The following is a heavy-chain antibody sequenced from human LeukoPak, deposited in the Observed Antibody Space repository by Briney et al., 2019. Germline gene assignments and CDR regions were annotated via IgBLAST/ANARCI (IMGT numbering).Heavy chain of an antibody. J-gene: IGHJ4*02. CDR2: ISSSGSTI. D-gene: IGHD2-2*01. Sequence: GGSLRLSCAASGFTFSDYYMSWIRQAPGKGLEWVSYISSSGSTIYYADSVKGRFTISRDNAKKSLYLQMNSLRREDTALYYCAKSGCSSTTCYLNCWGQGTLVTVSS. CDR1: GFTFSDYY. CDR3: AKSGCSSTTCYLNC. V-gene: IGHV3-11*01.